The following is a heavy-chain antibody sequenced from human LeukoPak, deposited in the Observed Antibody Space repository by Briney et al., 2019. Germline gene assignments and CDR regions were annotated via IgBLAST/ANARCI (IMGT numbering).Heavy chain of an antibody. CDR3: ARESSNIVVVTAISYYFDY. J-gene: IGHJ4*02. CDR2: ISSSSSYI. Sequence: KPGGSLRLSCAASGFTLSSYSMNWVRQAPGKGLEWVSSISSSSSYIYYADSVKGRFTISRDNAKNSLYLQMNSLRAEDTAVYYCARESSNIVVVTAISYYFDYWGQGTLVTVSS. V-gene: IGHV3-21*01. D-gene: IGHD2-21*02. CDR1: GFTLSSYS.